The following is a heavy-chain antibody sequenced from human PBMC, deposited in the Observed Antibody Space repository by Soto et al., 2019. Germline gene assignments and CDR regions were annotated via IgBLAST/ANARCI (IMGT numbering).Heavy chain of an antibody. Sequence: EVKLVESGGGLVQPGGSLRLSCVASGLTFSISSMNWVRQAPGKGLEWVSYIATSSSAIYYADSVRGRFTISRDDAKNSLYLQMNSLRAEDTAVYYCASPTYGTGSFDVWGKGTMVTVSS. D-gene: IGHD1-1*01. CDR2: IATSSSAI. J-gene: IGHJ3*01. V-gene: IGHV3-48*01. CDR1: GLTFSISS. CDR3: ASPTYGTGSFDV.